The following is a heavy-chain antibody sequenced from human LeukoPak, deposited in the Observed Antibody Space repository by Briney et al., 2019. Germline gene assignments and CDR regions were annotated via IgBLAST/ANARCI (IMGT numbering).Heavy chain of an antibody. J-gene: IGHJ4*01. CDR2: INHSGST. D-gene: IGHD2-15*01. Sequence: SETLSLTCAVYGGSFSGYYWSWIRQPPGKGLEWIGEINHSGSTNYNPSLKSRVTISVDTSKNQFSLKLSSVTAADTAVYYCARGFKRGVGGIGYWGQEPWSPSPQ. CDR1: GGSFSGYY. V-gene: IGHV4-34*01. CDR3: ARGFKRGVGGIGY.